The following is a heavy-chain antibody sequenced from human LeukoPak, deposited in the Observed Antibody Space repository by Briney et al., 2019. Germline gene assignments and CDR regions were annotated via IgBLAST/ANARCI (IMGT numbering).Heavy chain of an antibody. D-gene: IGHD1-26*01. Sequence: SETLSLTCTVSGGSISGYYWSWIRQPPGKGLEWVGYIYSSGHTNYNPSLNSRVTISVDTSKNQFSLRLISVTAADTAVYYCARGEREGLDSWGQGTLVTVSS. CDR3: ARGEREGLDS. V-gene: IGHV4-59*01. J-gene: IGHJ4*02. CDR2: IYSSGHT. CDR1: GGSISGYY.